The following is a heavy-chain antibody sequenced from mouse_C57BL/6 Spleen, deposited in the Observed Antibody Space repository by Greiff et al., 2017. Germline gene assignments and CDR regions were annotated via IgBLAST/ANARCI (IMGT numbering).Heavy chain of an antibody. J-gene: IGHJ3*01. V-gene: IGHV2-2*01. CDR1: GFSLTSYG. Sequence: QVQLQQSGPGLVQPSQSLSITCTVSGFSLTSYGVHWVRQSPGKGLEWLGVIWSGGSTDYNAAFISRLSISKDNSKSQVFFKMNSLQADDTAIYYCARDGRWLFAYWGQGTLVTVSA. CDR3: ARDGRWLFAY. D-gene: IGHD2-3*01. CDR2: IWSGGST.